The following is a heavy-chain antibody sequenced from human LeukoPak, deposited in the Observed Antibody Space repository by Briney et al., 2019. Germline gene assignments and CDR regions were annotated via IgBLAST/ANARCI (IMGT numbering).Heavy chain of an antibody. V-gene: IGHV4-39*07. CDR2: IFNSGST. CDR3: VRGLDESSGYFDY. D-gene: IGHD3-22*01. Sequence: PSETLSLTCTVSGGSISSSNYYWGWIRQPPGKGLEWIGYIFNSGSTYYNPSLKSRVTISIDTSKNQLSLQLNSVTAADTAVFYCVRGLDESSGYFDYWGQGTLVTVSS. CDR1: GGSISSSNYY. J-gene: IGHJ4*02.